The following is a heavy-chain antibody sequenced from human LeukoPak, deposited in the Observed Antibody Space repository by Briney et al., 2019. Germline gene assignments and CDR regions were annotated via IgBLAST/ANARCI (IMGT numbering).Heavy chain of an antibody. Sequence: SETLSLTCTVSGDSISNGDYYWSWIRQPPGKGLEWIAYISYSGRTYYNPSLKSRVTISVDTSKNQFSLRMSSVTAADTAVYYCARVAGANYYYYYMDVWGQGTLVTVSS. V-gene: IGHV4-30-4*08. CDR3: ARVAGANYYYYYMDV. J-gene: IGHJ6*03. CDR2: ISYSGRT. CDR1: GDSISNGDYY.